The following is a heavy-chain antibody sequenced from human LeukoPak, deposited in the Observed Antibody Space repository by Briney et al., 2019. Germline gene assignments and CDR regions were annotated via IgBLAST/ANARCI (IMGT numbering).Heavy chain of an antibody. CDR1: GFTFSSYW. J-gene: IGHJ6*02. V-gene: IGHV3-23*01. CDR2: ISGSGGST. Sequence: GGSLRLSCAASGFTFSSYWMSWVRQAPGKGLEWVSAISGSGGSTYYADSVKGRFTISRDNSKNTLYLQMNSLRAEDTAVYYCAKAMGGVVPAAKYLYGMDVWGQGTTVTVSS. CDR3: AKAMGGVVPAAKYLYGMDV. D-gene: IGHD2-2*01.